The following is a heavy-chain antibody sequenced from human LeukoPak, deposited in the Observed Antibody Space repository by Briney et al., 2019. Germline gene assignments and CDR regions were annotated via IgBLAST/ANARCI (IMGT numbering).Heavy chain of an antibody. J-gene: IGHJ6*02. CDR3: ATESGYGSGYGMDV. CDR1: GGSISSGGYS. D-gene: IGHD3-10*01. V-gene: IGHV4-30-2*01. CDR2: IYHSGST. Sequence: SQTLSLTCAVSGGSISSGGYSWSWIRQPPGTGLEWIGYIYHSGSTYYNPSLKSRVTISVDRSKNQFSLKLSSVTAADTAVYYCATESGYGSGYGMDVWGQGTTVTVSS.